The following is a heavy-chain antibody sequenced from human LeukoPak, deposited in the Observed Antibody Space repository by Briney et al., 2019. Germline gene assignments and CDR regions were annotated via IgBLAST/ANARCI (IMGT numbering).Heavy chain of an antibody. CDR1: GGSISSGGYY. CDR2: IYYSGTT. D-gene: IGHD1-26*01. J-gene: IGHJ4*02. V-gene: IGHV4-31*03. CDR3: ARDVTGGSYFDY. Sequence: SETLSLTCTVSGGSISSGGYYWSWIRQYPGKGLEWIGYIYYSGTTYYNPSLKSRVTMSVDTSKNQLSLKLISVTAADTAVYYCARDVTGGSYFDYWGQGTLVTVSS.